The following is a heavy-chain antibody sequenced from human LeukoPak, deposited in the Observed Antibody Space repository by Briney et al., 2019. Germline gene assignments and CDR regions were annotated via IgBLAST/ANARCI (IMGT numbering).Heavy chain of an antibody. J-gene: IGHJ4*02. CDR3: ARAPSWGGSSSGWYYLDY. CDR1: GYTFTNYH. D-gene: IGHD6-19*01. V-gene: IGHV1-8*03. Sequence: ASVKVSCKASGYTFTNYHINWVRQATGQGLEWMGWMNPKCGNTGYAQKFQGRVTITRNTSISTAYMELSSLRSDDTAVYYCARAPSWGGSSSGWYYLDYWGQGTLVTVSS. CDR2: MNPKCGNT.